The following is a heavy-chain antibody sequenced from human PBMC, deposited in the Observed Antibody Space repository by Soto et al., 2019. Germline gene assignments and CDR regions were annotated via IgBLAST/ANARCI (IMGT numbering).Heavy chain of an antibody. D-gene: IGHD3-3*01. CDR3: ARDRTIFGVAAITFSFDS. V-gene: IGHV3-48*02. Sequence: EVQLVESGGNLVQPGGSLKLSCAASGFTFSSYSMHWVRQAPGRGLEWVSYISRNSDTIHYADSVKGRFTISRDNAKNSLFLQMNSLSDEDTAVYYCARDRTIFGVAAITFSFDSWGQGTLVTVSS. J-gene: IGHJ4*02. CDR2: ISRNSDTI. CDR1: GFTFSSYS.